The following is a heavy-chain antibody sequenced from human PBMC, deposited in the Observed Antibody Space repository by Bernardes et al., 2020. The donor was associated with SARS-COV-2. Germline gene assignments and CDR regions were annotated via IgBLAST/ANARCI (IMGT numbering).Heavy chain of an antibody. V-gene: IGHV3-23*01. Sequence: GGSLRLSCAASGFTFSSYAMSWVRQASGKGLEWVSIIGGSGDSTNYADSVKGRFTISRDNSKNTLYLQMNSLRVEDTAVYYCAKDGFCSSASCYEGWDSWGQGILVTVSS. CDR2: IGGSGDST. CDR3: AKDGFCSSASCYEGWDS. CDR1: GFTFSSYA. J-gene: IGHJ4*02. D-gene: IGHD2-2*01.